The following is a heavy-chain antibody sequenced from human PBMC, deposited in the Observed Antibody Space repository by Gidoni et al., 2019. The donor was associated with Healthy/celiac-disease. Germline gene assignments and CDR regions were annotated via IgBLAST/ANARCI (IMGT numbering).Heavy chain of an antibody. Sequence: EVQLLESGGGLVQPGGSLSLSCAASGFTFSSYAMSWVRQAPGKGLGWVSAVSGSGGSTYYADSVKGRFTSSRDNSKNTRYLQMNSLRAEDTAVYYCAKYRSIAVAGNPVGTSYYYYYGMDVWGQGTTVTVSS. D-gene: IGHD6-19*01. CDR3: AKYRSIAVAGNPVGTSYYYYYGMDV. J-gene: IGHJ6*02. CDR1: GFTFSSYA. V-gene: IGHV3-23*01. CDR2: VSGSGGST.